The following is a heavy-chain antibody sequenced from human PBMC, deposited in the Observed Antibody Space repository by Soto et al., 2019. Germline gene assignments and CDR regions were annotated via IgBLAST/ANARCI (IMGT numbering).Heavy chain of an antibody. CDR2: INPNSGGT. CDR1: GYTFTGYY. V-gene: IGHV1-2*02. CDR3: ARDSLFGVVTTYGMDV. J-gene: IGHJ6*02. D-gene: IGHD3-3*01. Sequence: GASVKVSCKASGYTFTGYYMHWVRQAPGQGLEWMGWINPNSGGTNYAQKFQGRVTMTRDTSIGTAYMELSRLRSDDTAVYYCARDSLFGVVTTYGMDVWGQGTTVTVSS.